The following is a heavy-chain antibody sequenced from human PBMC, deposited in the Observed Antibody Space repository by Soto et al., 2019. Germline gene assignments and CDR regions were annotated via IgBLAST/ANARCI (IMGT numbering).Heavy chain of an antibody. V-gene: IGHV3-23*01. CDR3: ASTRTGRGWNYPPFDY. D-gene: IGHD1-7*01. CDR2: ISGSGGST. CDR1: GFTFSSYA. J-gene: IGHJ4*02. Sequence: EVQLLESGGGLVQPGGSLRLSCAASGFTFSSYAMSWVRQAPGKGLEWVSAISGSGGSTYYADSVKGRFTISRDNSKNSLYLQINSVRAADTAVYYCASTRTGRGWNYPPFDYWGKGTLVTVSS.